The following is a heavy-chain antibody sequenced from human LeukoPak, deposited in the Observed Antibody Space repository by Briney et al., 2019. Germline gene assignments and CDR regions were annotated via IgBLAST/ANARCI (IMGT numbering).Heavy chain of an antibody. V-gene: IGHV3-23*01. J-gene: IGHJ2*01. Sequence: TGGSLRLSCAASGFTFSSYAMSWVRQAPGKGLEWVSAISGSGGSTYYADSVKGRFTISRDNSKNTLYLQMNSLRAEDTAVYYCAKTDGDPYSWYFDLWGRGTLVTVSS. D-gene: IGHD2-15*01. CDR3: AKTDGDPYSWYFDL. CDR1: GFTFSSYA. CDR2: ISGSGGST.